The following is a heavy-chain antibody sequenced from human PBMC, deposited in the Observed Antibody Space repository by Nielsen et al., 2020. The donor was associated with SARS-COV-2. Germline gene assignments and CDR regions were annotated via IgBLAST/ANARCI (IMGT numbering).Heavy chain of an antibody. V-gene: IGHV3-11*05. J-gene: IGHJ6*02. D-gene: IGHD5-12*01. CDR2: ISSSSSYT. Sequence: GGSLRLSCAASGFTFSDYYMSWIRQAPGKGLEWVSYISSSSSYTNYADSVKGRFTISRDNAKNSLYLQMNSLRAEDTAVYYCAREVDIVATMRYMDVWGQGTTVTVSS. CDR1: GFTFSDYY. CDR3: AREVDIVATMRYMDV.